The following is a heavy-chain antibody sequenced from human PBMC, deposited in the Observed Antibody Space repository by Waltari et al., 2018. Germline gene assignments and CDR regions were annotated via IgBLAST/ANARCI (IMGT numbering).Heavy chain of an antibody. CDR2: SYTGGDT. CDR1: GLPVSTNY. Sequence: EVQLVESGGGLLQPGGSLRLSCAVSGLPVSTNYMSWVRQAPGKGLEWVSVSYTGGDTYYADSVKGRFSISRDNSKNTLYLQMNSLRVEDTAIYYCARGWIGTTSLGHDGMDVWGQGTTVTVSS. V-gene: IGHV3-53*01. J-gene: IGHJ6*02. CDR3: ARGWIGTTSLGHDGMDV. D-gene: IGHD4-17*01.